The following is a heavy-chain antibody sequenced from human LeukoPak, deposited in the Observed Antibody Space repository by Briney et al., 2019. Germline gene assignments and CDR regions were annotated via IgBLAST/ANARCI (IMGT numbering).Heavy chain of an antibody. D-gene: IGHD3-10*01. CDR2: ISSSSSTV. V-gene: IGHV3-48*04. J-gene: IGHJ3*02. Sequence: GGSLRLSCAASGFTFSSYSMNWVRQAPGKGLEWVSYISSSSSTVYYADSVKGRFTISRDNAKNSLYLQMNSLRAEDTAVYYCARVGYGSGDAFDIWGQGTMVTVSS. CDR3: ARVGYGSGDAFDI. CDR1: GFTFSSYS.